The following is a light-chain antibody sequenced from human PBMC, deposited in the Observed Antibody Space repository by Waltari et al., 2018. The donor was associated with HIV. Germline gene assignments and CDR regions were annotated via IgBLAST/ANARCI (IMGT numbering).Light chain of an antibody. CDR1: QSISAK. V-gene: IGKV3-15*01. CDR3: PQYDDGPRGIT. CDR2: EVA. Sequence: EIVMTQSPPTLAVSPGQRVTLSCRASQSISAKVAWYQERPGQAPRLLIYEVATRPTGIPARFSGSGSGKECTLTSSSLQSEDFATYFCPQYDDGPRGITFGQGTMLEIK. J-gene: IGKJ2*01.